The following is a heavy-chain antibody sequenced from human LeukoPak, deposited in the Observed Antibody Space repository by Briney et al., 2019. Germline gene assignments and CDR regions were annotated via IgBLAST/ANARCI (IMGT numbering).Heavy chain of an antibody. V-gene: IGHV3-23*01. Sequence: GGSLRLSCSASGFTFSSHALSWVRQAPRKGLEWVSSISGSGGSTYYADSVKGRFTISRVNSKNTLDLQMNSLRAEDTAVYYCARSGLSPFEYWGQGTLVTVSS. D-gene: IGHD3-10*01. CDR3: ARSGLSPFEY. J-gene: IGHJ4*02. CDR2: ISGSGGST. CDR1: GFTFSSHA.